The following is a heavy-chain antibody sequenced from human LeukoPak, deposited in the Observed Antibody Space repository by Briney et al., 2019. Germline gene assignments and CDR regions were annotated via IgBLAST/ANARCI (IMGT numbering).Heavy chain of an antibody. V-gene: IGHV1-69*13. J-gene: IGHJ3*02. CDR1: GGTFSSYA. D-gene: IGHD2-15*01. CDR2: IIPIFGTA. CDR3: ARAVGYCSGGSCYAFDI. Sequence: ASVKVSCKASGGTFSSYALSWVRQAPGQGLEWMGGIIPIFGTANYAQKFQGRVTITADESTSTAYMELGSLRSEDTAVYYCARAVGYCSGGSCYAFDIWGQGTMVTVSS.